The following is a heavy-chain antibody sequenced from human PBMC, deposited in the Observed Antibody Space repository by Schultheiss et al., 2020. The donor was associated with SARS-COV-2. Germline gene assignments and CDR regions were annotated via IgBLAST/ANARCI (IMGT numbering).Heavy chain of an antibody. J-gene: IGHJ4*02. Sequence: SETLSLTCTVSGGSISSGGYYWSWIRQPPGKGLEWIGYIYYSGSTNYNPSLKSRVTISVDTSKNQFSLKLSSVTAADTAVYYCATGITGTTAVDYWGQGTLVTVSS. CDR2: IYYSGST. CDR3: ATGITGTTAVDY. V-gene: IGHV4-61*08. D-gene: IGHD1-20*01. CDR1: GGSISSGGYY.